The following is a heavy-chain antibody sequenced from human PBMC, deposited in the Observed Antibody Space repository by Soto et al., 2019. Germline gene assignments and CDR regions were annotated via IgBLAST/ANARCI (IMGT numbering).Heavy chain of an antibody. CDR3: AREVRVRGFAFDI. Sequence: SGGSLRLSCAASGFTFSTYAMIWVRQAPGRGLEWVSFIYSGGNTYYADSVKGRFTISRDNSKNMLYLQMNSLRVEDTAVYYCAREVRVRGFAFDIWGQGTMVTVAS. J-gene: IGHJ3*02. D-gene: IGHD3-3*01. CDR2: IYSGGNT. CDR1: GFTFSTYA. V-gene: IGHV3-66*01.